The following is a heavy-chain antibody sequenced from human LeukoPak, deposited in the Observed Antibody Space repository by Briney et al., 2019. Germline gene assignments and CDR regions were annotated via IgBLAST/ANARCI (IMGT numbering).Heavy chain of an antibody. D-gene: IGHD3-22*01. Sequence: PGGPLRLSCAASGFTFSSYSMNWVRQAPGKGLEWVSSISSSSSYIYYADSVKGRFTISRDNAKNSLYLQMNSLRAEDTAVYYCAREVTYYYDSSGFPFDYWGQGTLVTVSS. V-gene: IGHV3-21*01. CDR3: AREVTYYYDSSGFPFDY. CDR1: GFTFSSYS. CDR2: ISSSSSYI. J-gene: IGHJ4*02.